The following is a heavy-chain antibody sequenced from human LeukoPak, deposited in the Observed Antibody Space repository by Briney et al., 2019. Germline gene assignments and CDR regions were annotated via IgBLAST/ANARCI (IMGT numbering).Heavy chain of an antibody. J-gene: IGHJ5*02. D-gene: IGHD1-26*01. CDR1: GFTFSNYN. Sequence: GGSLRLSCAASGFTFSNYNMNWVRQAPGKGLEWVSSISSSTSYKNYADSVKGRFTISRDNAKNSLYLQMKSLRVEDTAVYYCARDAGGRTQREGWFDPWGQGTLVTVSS. V-gene: IGHV3-21*01. CDR3: ARDAGGRTQREGWFDP. CDR2: ISSSTSYK.